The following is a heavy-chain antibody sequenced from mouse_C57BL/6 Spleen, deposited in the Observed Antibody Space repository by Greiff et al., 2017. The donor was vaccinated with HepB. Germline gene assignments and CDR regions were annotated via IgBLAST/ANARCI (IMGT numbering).Heavy chain of an antibody. D-gene: IGHD2-4*01. V-gene: IGHV2-2*01. Sequence: QVQLQQSGPGLVQPSQSLSITCTVSGFSLTSYGVHWVRQSPGMGLEWLGVIWSGGSTDYNAAFISRLSISKDNSKSQVFFKMNSLQADDTAIYYCARDPYDYDRGNYYAMDYWGQGTSVTVSS. CDR1: GFSLTSYG. CDR2: IWSGGST. CDR3: ARDPYDYDRGNYYAMDY. J-gene: IGHJ4*01.